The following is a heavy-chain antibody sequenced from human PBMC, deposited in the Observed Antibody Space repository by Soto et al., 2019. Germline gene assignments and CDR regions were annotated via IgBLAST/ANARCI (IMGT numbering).Heavy chain of an antibody. J-gene: IGHJ4*02. CDR1: GFIFGSYA. CDR2: ISGSGDFT. D-gene: IGHD3-22*01. Sequence: GGSLRLSCATSGFIFGSYAMNWVRQAPGKGLEWVSVISGSGDFTDYTDSVKGRFTISRDNSRQTLYLQMNSLRPEDTAVYYCAKKGGSSAYYSPMDYWGQGTLVTVSS. CDR3: AKKGGSSAYYSPMDY. V-gene: IGHV3-23*01.